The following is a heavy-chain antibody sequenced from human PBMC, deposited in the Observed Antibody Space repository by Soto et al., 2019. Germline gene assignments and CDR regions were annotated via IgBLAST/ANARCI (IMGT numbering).Heavy chain of an antibody. CDR1: GFTFSSYG. CDR2: ISYDGSNK. J-gene: IGHJ4*02. CDR3: AKGSYYYDSSGHFHY. D-gene: IGHD3-22*01. Sequence: QVQLVESGGGVVQPGRSLRLSCAASGFTFSSYGMHWVRQAPGKGLEWVAVISYDGSNKYYADSVKGRFTISRDNSKNTLYLQMNSLRAEDTAVYYCAKGSYYYDSSGHFHYWGQGTLVTVSS. V-gene: IGHV3-30*18.